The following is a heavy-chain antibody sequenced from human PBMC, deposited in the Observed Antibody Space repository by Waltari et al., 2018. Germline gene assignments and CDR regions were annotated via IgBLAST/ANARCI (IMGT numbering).Heavy chain of an antibody. CDR1: GGSISSYD. Sequence: QVQLQESGPGLVKPSETLSLTCTVSGGSISSYDWSWIRQPAGKGLEWIGRIYTSGSTNYNPSLKSRVTMSVDTSKNQFSLKLSSVTAADTAVYYCARDGAVVVAATRFDYWGQGTLVTVSS. V-gene: IGHV4-4*07. CDR3: ARDGAVVVAATRFDY. CDR2: IYTSGST. D-gene: IGHD2-15*01. J-gene: IGHJ4*02.